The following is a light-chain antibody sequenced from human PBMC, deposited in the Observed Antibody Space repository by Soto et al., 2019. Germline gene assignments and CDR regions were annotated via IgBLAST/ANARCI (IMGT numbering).Light chain of an antibody. Sequence: EVVMRQSPATLSVSPGEGSTLSCRASQGIGDTLAWYQHKPGQTPRLLIYDTSTRATGVPARFTGSRSGTEFTLTINSLQYEDFAVYYCQRYNDWPLTFGGGTKVDIK. V-gene: IGKV3-15*01. CDR1: QGIGDT. J-gene: IGKJ4*01. CDR2: DTS. CDR3: QRYNDWPLT.